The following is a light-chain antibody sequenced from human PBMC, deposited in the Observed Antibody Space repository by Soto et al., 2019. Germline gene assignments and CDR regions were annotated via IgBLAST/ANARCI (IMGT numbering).Light chain of an antibody. CDR2: DVS. CDR1: SSDVGGYNY. CDR3: CSSAGIYTYV. Sequence: QSVLTQPRSVSGSPGQSVTISCTGTSSDVGGYNYVSWYQHHPGKAPKFIIYDVSERPSGVPARFSGSKSGNTASLTISGLQAEDEADYYCCSSAGIYTYVFGTGTKLTVL. J-gene: IGLJ1*01. V-gene: IGLV2-11*01.